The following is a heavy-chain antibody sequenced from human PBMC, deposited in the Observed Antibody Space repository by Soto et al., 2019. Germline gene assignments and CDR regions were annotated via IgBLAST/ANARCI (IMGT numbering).Heavy chain of an antibody. CDR2: ISYDGSNK. V-gene: IGHV3-30*18. CDR3: PKDTYYHDSSGYYVFDY. D-gene: IGHD3-22*01. CDR1: GFTFSSYG. J-gene: IGHJ4*02. Sequence: QVQLVESGGGVVQPGRSLRLSCAASGFTFSSYGMHWVRQAPGKGLEWVAVISYDGSNKNYADSVKGRFTISRDNSKNTVYLHMNSLRAEDTAVYYCPKDTYYHDSSGYYVFDYWGQGTLVTVSS.